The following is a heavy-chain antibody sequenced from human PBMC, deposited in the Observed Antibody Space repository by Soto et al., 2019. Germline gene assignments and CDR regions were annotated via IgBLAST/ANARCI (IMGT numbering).Heavy chain of an antibody. V-gene: IGHV4-39*07. CDR3: ARVQNLGTVAGIWTHNWFDP. J-gene: IGHJ5*02. D-gene: IGHD6-19*01. CDR2: IYYSGST. Sequence: PSETLSLTCTVSGGSISSSSYYWGWIRQPPGKGLEWIGSIYYSGSTYYNPSLKSRVTISVDTSKNQFSLKLSSVTAADTAVYYCARVQNLGTVAGIWTHNWFDPWGQGTLVTVSS. CDR1: GGSISSSSYY.